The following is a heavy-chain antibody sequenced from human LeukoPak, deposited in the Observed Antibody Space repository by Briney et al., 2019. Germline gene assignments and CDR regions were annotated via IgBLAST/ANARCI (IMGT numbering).Heavy chain of an antibody. D-gene: IGHD3-3*01. V-gene: IGHV4-30-4*08. CDR2: IYYSGST. Sequence: SETLSLTCTVSGGSISSYYWSWIRQPPGKGLEWIGYIYYSGSTYYNPSLKSRVTISVDTSKNQFSLKLSSVTAADTAVYYCARDYYDFWMRGAFDIWGQGTMVTVSS. CDR1: GGSISSYY. J-gene: IGHJ3*02. CDR3: ARDYYDFWMRGAFDI.